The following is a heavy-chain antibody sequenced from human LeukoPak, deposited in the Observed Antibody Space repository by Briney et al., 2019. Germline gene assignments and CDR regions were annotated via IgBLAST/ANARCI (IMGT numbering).Heavy chain of an antibody. Sequence: GGSLRLSCAASGFTFSNYAMSWVRQAPGKGLEWVSAISGSGGSTYYADSVKGRFTISRDNSKNTLYLQMNSLRAEDTAVYYCARRAGAYSHPYDYWGQGTLVTVSS. D-gene: IGHD4/OR15-4a*01. CDR1: GFTFSNYA. CDR2: ISGSGGST. J-gene: IGHJ4*02. V-gene: IGHV3-23*01. CDR3: ARRAGAYSHPYDY.